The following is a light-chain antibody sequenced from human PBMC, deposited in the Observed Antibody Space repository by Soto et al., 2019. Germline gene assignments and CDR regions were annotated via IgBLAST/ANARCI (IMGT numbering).Light chain of an antibody. CDR1: QSVSSN. V-gene: IGKV3-15*01. Sequence: EIVMTQSPATLSVSPGDRATLSCRASQSVSSNLAWYQQKPGQAPRLLIYGASTRATGIPARFSGSGSGTEVTVTIISLQTEDFAVEYCQQYNNRPPNTFGQGTKLEIK. CDR3: QQYNNRPPNT. CDR2: GAS. J-gene: IGKJ2*01.